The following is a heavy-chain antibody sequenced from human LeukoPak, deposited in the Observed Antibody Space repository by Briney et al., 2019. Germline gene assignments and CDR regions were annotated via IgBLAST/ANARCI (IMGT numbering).Heavy chain of an antibody. Sequence: SETLSLTCTVSGGSISSSSYYWGWIRQPPGKGLEWIGSIYYSGSTYYNPSLKSRVTISVGTSKNQFSLKLSSVTAADTAVYYCASIGRYDYVWGSYRRFDYWGQGTLVTVSS. D-gene: IGHD3-16*02. CDR3: ASIGRYDYVWGSYRRFDY. J-gene: IGHJ4*02. CDR2: IYYSGST. V-gene: IGHV4-39*01. CDR1: GGSISSSSYY.